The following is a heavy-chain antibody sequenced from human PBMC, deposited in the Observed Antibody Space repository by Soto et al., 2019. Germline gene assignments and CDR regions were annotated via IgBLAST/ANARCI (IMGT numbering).Heavy chain of an antibody. CDR2: VSPSSGDT. Sequence: QVQLVQSGAEVKKPGAPVKVSCKASGYMFTSYHIYWMRQATGQGLEWMGRVSPSSGDTGYAQKFQGRVTLTRDTSVRTAYMELSSLRSEDTAVYYCARDVYGSGIRFGMDVWGQGTTVIVSS. CDR1: GYMFTSYH. CDR3: ARDVYGSGIRFGMDV. J-gene: IGHJ6*02. V-gene: IGHV1-8*01. D-gene: IGHD3-10*01.